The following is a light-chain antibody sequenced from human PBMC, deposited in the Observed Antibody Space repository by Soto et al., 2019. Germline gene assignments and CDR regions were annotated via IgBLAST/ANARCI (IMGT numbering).Light chain of an antibody. CDR1: QSVNTY. V-gene: IGKV1-39*01. CDR2: AAS. Sequence: DIQMTHSPSSLSASVGDRVTITFRASQSVNTYLHWYQQKAGQAPKLLIYAASNLQSGVPSRFSGRGSGTDFTLTVESLQPEDFATYYCQQGYSNPWTFGRGTKVDI. CDR3: QQGYSNPWT. J-gene: IGKJ1*01.